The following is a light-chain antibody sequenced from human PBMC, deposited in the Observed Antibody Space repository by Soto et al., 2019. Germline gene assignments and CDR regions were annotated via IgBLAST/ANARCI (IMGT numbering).Light chain of an antibody. J-gene: IGLJ2*01. CDR2: DVN. V-gene: IGLV2-14*01. Sequence: QSALTQPASVSGSPGQSITISCTGTSSDVGGYNYVSWYQQHPGKAPKLMIYDVNNRPSGVSNRFSGSKSVNTASLTISGLQAEDNADYYCSSYTSSSTLVVFGGGTKVTVL. CDR3: SSYTSSSTLVV. CDR1: SSDVGGYNY.